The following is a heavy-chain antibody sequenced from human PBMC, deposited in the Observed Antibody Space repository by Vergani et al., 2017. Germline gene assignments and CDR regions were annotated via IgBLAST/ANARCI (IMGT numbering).Heavy chain of an antibody. CDR3: AREMLGYCSSTSCYTYYYYYYMDV. D-gene: IGHD2-2*02. CDR1: GFTFSSYW. V-gene: IGHV3-7*01. CDR2: IKQDGSEK. Sequence: EVQLLESGGGLVQPGGSLRLTCAASGFTFSSYWMSWVRQAPGKGLEWVANIKQDGSEKYYVDSVKGRFTISRDNAKNSLYLQMNSLRAEDTAVYYCAREMLGYCSSTSCYTYYYYYYMDVWGKGTTVTVSS. J-gene: IGHJ6*03.